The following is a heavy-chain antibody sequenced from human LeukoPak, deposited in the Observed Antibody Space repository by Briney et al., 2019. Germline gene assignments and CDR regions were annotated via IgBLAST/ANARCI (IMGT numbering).Heavy chain of an antibody. V-gene: IGHV4-38-2*01. CDR2: IYHTGST. D-gene: IGHD3-3*01. CDR3: ARAGWIITSGIDY. J-gene: IGHJ4*02. Sequence: WETLSLTCGVSGYSISRGYYWAWIRQPPGKGLEWIGTIYHTGSTYYTPSLGSRVTISVDTSKNEFSLNLNSVTAADTAVYYCARAGWIITSGIDYWGQGALVTVS. CDR1: GYSISRGYY.